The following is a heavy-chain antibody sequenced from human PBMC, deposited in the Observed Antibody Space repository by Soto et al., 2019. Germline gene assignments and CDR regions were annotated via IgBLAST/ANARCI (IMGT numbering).Heavy chain of an antibody. D-gene: IGHD6-19*01. CDR1: GGTFSSYT. CDR2: IIPILGIA. Sequence: ASVKVSCKASGGTFSSYTISWVRQAPGQGLEWMGRIIPILGIANYAQKFQGRVTITADKSTSTAYMELSSLRSEDTAVYYCARSKSTKGAVAGTGYYYYMDVWGKGTTVTVSS. V-gene: IGHV1-69*02. CDR3: ARSKSTKGAVAGTGYYYYMDV. J-gene: IGHJ6*03.